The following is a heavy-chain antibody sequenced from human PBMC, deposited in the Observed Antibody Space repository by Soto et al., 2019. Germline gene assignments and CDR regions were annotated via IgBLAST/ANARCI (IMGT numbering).Heavy chain of an antibody. CDR1: GFTFSSYA. CDR3: ARDIVATTYYYYGMDV. CDR2: ISYDGSNK. Sequence: GGSLRLSCAASGFTFSSYAMHWVRQAPGKGLEWVAVISYDGSNKYSADSVKGRFTISRDNSKNTLYLQMNSLRAEDTAVYYCARDIVATTYYYYGMDVWGQGTKVTVYS. V-gene: IGHV3-30-3*01. D-gene: IGHD5-12*01. J-gene: IGHJ6*02.